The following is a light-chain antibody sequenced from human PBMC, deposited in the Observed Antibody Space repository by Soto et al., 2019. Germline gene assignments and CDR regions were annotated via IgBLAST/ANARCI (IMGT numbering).Light chain of an antibody. CDR1: QSVSGSC. J-gene: IGKJ2*01. CDR2: GAS. V-gene: IGKV3-20*01. Sequence: EIVLTQSPGTLSLSPGERATLSCRASQSVSGSCLAWYQQKPGQAPRLLIYGASSRATGIPDRFSGSGSGTDFTLTISRLEPANFAVYYCQQYVNSPNTLAQGTKLEIK. CDR3: QQYVNSPNT.